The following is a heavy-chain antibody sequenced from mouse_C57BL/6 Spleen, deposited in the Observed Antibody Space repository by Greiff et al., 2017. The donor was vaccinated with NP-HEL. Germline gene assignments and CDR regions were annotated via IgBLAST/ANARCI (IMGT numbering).Heavy chain of an antibody. D-gene: IGHD1-1*01. Sequence: EVQLQQSGAELVRPGASVKLSCTASGFNIKDDYMHWVKQRPEQGLEWIGWIDPENGDTEYASKFQGKATITADTSSNTAYLQLSSLTSEDTAVYYCTTVVATFYYFDYWGQGTTLTVSS. CDR1: GFNIKDDY. CDR3: TTVVATFYYFDY. V-gene: IGHV14-4*01. J-gene: IGHJ2*01. CDR2: IDPENGDT.